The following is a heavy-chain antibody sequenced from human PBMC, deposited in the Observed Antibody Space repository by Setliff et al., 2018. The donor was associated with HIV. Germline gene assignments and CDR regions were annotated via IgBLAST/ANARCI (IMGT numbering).Heavy chain of an antibody. Sequence: ASVKVSCKASGYTFTDYFMHWVRQAPGQGLQWMGWINPNTGGTNYAQKFQGRVTMTRDTSISTAYMELWRLRSDDTAVYYCARAPILQYFVRSNTFDIWRQGPMVTVSS. CDR1: GYTFTDYF. CDR2: INPNTGGT. J-gene: IGHJ3*02. V-gene: IGHV1-2*02. D-gene: IGHD3-9*01. CDR3: ARAPILQYFVRSNTFDI.